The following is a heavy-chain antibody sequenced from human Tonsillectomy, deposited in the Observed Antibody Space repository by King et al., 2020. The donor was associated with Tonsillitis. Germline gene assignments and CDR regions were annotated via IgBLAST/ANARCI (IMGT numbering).Heavy chain of an antibody. D-gene: IGHD3-10*01. J-gene: IGHJ3*02. CDR1: GFTFSSYW. Sequence: VQLVESGGGLVQPGGSLRLSCAASGFTFSSYWMHWVRQAPGKGLVWVSRINSDGSSTSYADSVKGRFTISRDNAKNTLYLQMNSLRAEDTAVYYCARDAPYYYGSGSSDAVDIWGQGTMVTVSS. V-gene: IGHV3-74*01. CDR2: INSDGSST. CDR3: ARDAPYYYGSGSSDAVDI.